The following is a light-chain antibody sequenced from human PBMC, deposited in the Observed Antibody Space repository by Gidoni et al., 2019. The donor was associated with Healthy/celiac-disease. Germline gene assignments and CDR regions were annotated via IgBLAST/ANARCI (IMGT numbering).Light chain of an antibody. Sequence: QPVLTQPPSVSGAPGQRVTISCTGSSSNIGAGYEVHWYQQLPGTAPQLPIYGNSNRPSGVPDRFSGSKSGTSASLAVTGLQAEDEADYYCQSYDSSLSGSVFGGGTKLTVL. J-gene: IGLJ2*01. CDR1: SSNIGAGYE. CDR3: QSYDSSLSGSV. V-gene: IGLV1-40*01. CDR2: GNS.